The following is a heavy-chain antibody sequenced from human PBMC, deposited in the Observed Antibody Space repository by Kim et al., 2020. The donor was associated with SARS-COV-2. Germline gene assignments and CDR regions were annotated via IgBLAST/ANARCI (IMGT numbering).Heavy chain of an antibody. CDR2: INHSGST. D-gene: IGHD3-9*01. J-gene: IGHJ3*02. Sequence: SETLSLTCAVYGGSFSGYYWSWIRQPPGKGLEWIGEINHSGSTNYNPSLKSRVTISVDTSKNQFSLKLSSVTAADTAVYYCARGLLLRYDILTGYYEFAAFDIWGQGTMVTVSS. V-gene: IGHV4-34*01. CDR1: GGSFSGYY. CDR3: ARGLLLRYDILTGYYEFAAFDI.